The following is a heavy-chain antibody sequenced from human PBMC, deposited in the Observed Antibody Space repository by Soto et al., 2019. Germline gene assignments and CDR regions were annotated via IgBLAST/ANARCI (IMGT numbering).Heavy chain of an antibody. D-gene: IGHD3-22*01. CDR1: GGSFSGYY. CDR3: ARDRYDSSGYVIIDAFDI. V-gene: IGHV4-34*01. J-gene: IGHJ3*02. Sequence: SETLSLTCAVLGGSFSGYYWPCIRQHPGTGLEWIGEIYHSGSTNYNPSLKSRVTISVDKSKNQFSLKLSSVTAADTAVYYCARDRYDSSGYVIIDAFDIWGQGTMVTVSS. CDR2: IYHSGST.